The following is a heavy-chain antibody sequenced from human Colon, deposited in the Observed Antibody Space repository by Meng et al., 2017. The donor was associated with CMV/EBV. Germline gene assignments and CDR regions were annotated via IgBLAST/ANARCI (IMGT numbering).Heavy chain of an antibody. CDR3: AKSHCGGAGCKLLDH. J-gene: IGHJ4*02. Sequence: GESLKISCAVSGFTFNNFAMSWVRQAPGTRLEWVSASSDSGTSTSYAGSVKGRFTISRDSSKNTLYLQMNSLTAEDTAIYYCAKSHCGGAGCKLLDHWGQGTLVTVSS. V-gene: IGHV3-23*01. CDR2: SSDSGTST. CDR1: GFTFNNFA. D-gene: IGHD2-21*01.